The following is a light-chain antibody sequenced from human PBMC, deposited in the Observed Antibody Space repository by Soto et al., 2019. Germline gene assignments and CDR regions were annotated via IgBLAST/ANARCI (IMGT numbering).Light chain of an antibody. CDR1: TSTVATYDL. Sequence: QSALTQPASVSGSPGQSISISCTGTTSTVATYDLVSWYQQHPGKAPRLLIYEATKRHSGTSNRFSGSKSGNTASLTISGLQSEHEADYYSSPFAGSVAVFVMFGGGTNLTAL. CDR2: EAT. CDR3: SPFAGSVAVFVM. V-gene: IGLV2-23*01. J-gene: IGLJ3*02.